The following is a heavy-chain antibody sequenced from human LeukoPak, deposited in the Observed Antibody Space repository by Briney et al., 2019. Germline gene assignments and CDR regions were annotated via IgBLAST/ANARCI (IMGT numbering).Heavy chain of an antibody. CDR1: GYTFTSYD. CDR3: ARGFGSPGYDSWSGPEGYYFDY. Sequence: ASVKVSCKASGYTFTSYDINWVRQATGQGLEWMGWINPNSGNTGYAQKFQGRVTMTRNTSISTAYMELSSLRSEDTAVYYCARGFGSPGYDSWSGPEGYYFDYWGQGTLVTVSS. V-gene: IGHV1-8*01. D-gene: IGHD3-3*01. CDR2: INPNSGNT. J-gene: IGHJ4*02.